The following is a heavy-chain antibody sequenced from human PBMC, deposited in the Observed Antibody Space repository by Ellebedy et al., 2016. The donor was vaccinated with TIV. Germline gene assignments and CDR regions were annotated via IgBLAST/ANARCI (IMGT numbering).Heavy chain of an antibody. Sequence: MPSETLSLTCTVSGGSISSYYWSWIRQPPGKGLEWIGYIYYSGSTNYNPSLKSRVTISVDTSKNQFSLKLSSVTAADTAVYYCARVVAATWRGWFDPWGQGTLVTVSS. CDR1: GGSISSYY. CDR3: ARVVAATWRGWFDP. J-gene: IGHJ5*02. CDR2: IYYSGST. V-gene: IGHV4-59*01. D-gene: IGHD2-15*01.